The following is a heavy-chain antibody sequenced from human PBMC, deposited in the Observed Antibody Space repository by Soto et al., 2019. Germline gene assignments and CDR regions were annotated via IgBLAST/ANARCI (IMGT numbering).Heavy chain of an antibody. D-gene: IGHD6-6*01. CDR3: AKDNAARRPPYYFYGMDV. CDR2: ISYEGSNK. CDR1: GFTFSHLG. J-gene: IGHJ6*02. V-gene: IGHV3-30*18. Sequence: GGSLRLSCAASGFTFSHLGMHWVRQAPGKGLERVAVISYEGSNKYYADSVKGRFTISRDNSKNTLYLQMNSLRAEDTAVYYCAKDNAARRPPYYFYGMDVCGQATTVTVS.